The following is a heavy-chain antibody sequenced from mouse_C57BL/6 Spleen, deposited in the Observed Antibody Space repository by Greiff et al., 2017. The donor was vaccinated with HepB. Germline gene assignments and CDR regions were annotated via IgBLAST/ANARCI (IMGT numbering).Heavy chain of an antibody. D-gene: IGHD2-5*01. V-gene: IGHV1-26*01. CDR2: INPNNGGT. Sequence: EVQLQQSGPELVKPGASVKISCKASGYTFTDYYMNWVKQSHGKSLEWIGDINPNNGGTSYNQKFKGKATLTVDKSSSTAYMELRSLTSEDSAVYYCARGTSNYGGFAYWGQGTLVTVSA. CDR3: ARGTSNYGGFAY. J-gene: IGHJ3*01. CDR1: GYTFTDYY.